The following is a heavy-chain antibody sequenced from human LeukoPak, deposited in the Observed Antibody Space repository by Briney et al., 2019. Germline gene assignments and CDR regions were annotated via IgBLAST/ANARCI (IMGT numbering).Heavy chain of an antibody. Sequence: GGSLRLSCAASGFTFSSYSMNWVRQAPGKGLEWVSSISSSSSYIYYADSVKGRFTISRDNAKNSLYLQMNSLRAEDTAVYYCARFSLVVGAMGYYFDYWGQGTLVTVSS. CDR2: ISSSSSYI. J-gene: IGHJ4*02. CDR3: ARFSLVVGAMGYYFDY. CDR1: GFTFSSYS. V-gene: IGHV3-21*06. D-gene: IGHD1-26*01.